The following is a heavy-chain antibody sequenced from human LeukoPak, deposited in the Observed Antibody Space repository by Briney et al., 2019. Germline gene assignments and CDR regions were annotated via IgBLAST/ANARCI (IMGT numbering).Heavy chain of an antibody. J-gene: IGHJ4*02. V-gene: IGHV3-64*01. CDR1: GFTFDDYG. CDR3: ARVSVLGGVFDY. CDR2: ISTNGGTT. Sequence: GGSLRLSCAASGFTFDDYGMSWVRQAPGKGLEYVSAISTNGGTTYYANSVKGRFTISRDNSKNTLYLQMGSLRAEDMAVYYCARVSVLGGVFDYWGQGTLVTVSS. D-gene: IGHD1-26*01.